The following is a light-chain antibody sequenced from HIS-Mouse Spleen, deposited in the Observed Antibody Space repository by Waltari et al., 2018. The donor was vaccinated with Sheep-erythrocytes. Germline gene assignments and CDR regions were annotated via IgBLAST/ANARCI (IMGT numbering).Light chain of an antibody. CDR3: CSYAGSYNHV. J-gene: IGLJ1*01. Sequence: QSALTQPLSVSGSPGQSVTISCTGTSSDVVGNNYVSWYQQHPGKAPKLMIYDVSKRPSGVPDRFSGSKSGNTASLTISGLQAEDEADYYCCSYAGSYNHVFATGTKVTVL. CDR2: DVS. CDR1: SSDVVGNNY. V-gene: IGLV2-11*01.